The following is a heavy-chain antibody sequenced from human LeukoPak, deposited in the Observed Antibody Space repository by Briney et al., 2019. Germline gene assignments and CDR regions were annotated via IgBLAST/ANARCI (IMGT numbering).Heavy chain of an antibody. CDR2: ISGSGGST. Sequence: GGSLRLSCAASGFTFSSYGMSWVRQAPGKGLEWVSAISGSGGSTYYADSVKGRFTISRDNSKNTLYLQMNSLRAEDTAVYYCASGVYGSGTYYTYWGQGTLVTVSS. V-gene: IGHV3-23*01. CDR1: GFTFSSYG. J-gene: IGHJ4*02. CDR3: ASGVYGSGTYYTY. D-gene: IGHD3-10*01.